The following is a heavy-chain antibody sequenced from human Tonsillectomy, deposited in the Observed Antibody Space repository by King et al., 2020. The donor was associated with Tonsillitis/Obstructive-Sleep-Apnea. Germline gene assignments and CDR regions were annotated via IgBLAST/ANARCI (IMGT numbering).Heavy chain of an antibody. Sequence: QLQESGPGLVKPSQTLSLTCTVSGGSISIGDYYWNWIRQHPGKGLEWIGHIYYSGSMYYNPSLKSRVTISVDTSKSQLSLKLSSVTAADTAVYHCARGYGDYDAFDIWGQGTMVTVSS. D-gene: IGHD4-17*01. CDR1: GGSISIGDYY. CDR3: ARGYGDYDAFDI. V-gene: IGHV4-31*03. CDR2: IYYSGSM. J-gene: IGHJ3*02.